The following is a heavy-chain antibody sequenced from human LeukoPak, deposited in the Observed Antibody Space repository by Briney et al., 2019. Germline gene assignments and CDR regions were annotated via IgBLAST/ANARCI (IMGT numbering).Heavy chain of an antibody. CDR1: GYTSTSYY. D-gene: IGHD3-22*01. J-gene: IGHJ4*02. Sequence: GASVKVSCTASGYTSTSYYMHWVRQAPGQGLEWMGIINPSGGSTSYAQKFQGRVTMTRDTSTSTVYMELSSLRSEDTAVYYCARDRDYYDSSGPTNYFDYWGQGTLVTVSS. CDR2: INPSGGST. CDR3: ARDRDYYDSSGPTNYFDY. V-gene: IGHV1-46*01.